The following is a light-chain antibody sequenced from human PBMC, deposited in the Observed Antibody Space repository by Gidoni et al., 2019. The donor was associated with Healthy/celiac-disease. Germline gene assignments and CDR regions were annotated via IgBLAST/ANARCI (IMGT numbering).Light chain of an antibody. V-gene: IGKV3-15*01. Sequence: EIVMTQSPATLSVSPGERATLSCRASQSVSSNVAWYQQKPGQAPRLLIYGAYTRATGIPARFSGSGSGTEFTLTISSRQSEDLAVYYCQQYNNWPFTFGGGTKVEIK. CDR3: QQYNNWPFT. J-gene: IGKJ4*01. CDR2: GAY. CDR1: QSVSSN.